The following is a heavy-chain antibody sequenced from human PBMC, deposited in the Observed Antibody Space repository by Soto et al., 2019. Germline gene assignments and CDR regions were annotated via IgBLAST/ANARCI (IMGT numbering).Heavy chain of an antibody. J-gene: IGHJ4*02. CDR1: GFTFSTYS. V-gene: IGHV3-21*01. CDR2: ISSTSYYI. D-gene: IGHD6-6*01. Sequence: GGSLRLSCAASGFTFSTYSMNWVRQAPGKGLEWVSSISSTSYYIYYADSVKGRFTISRDNAKNSLYLQMNSLRADDMAVYYCARESSSSSFDYWGQGTLVTVSS. CDR3: ARESSSSSFDY.